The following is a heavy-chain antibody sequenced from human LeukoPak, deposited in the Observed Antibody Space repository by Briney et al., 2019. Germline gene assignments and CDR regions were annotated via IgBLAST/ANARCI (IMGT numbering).Heavy chain of an antibody. CDR3: ARESMYSGSYPPFDY. J-gene: IGHJ4*02. CDR1: GGSISSYY. V-gene: IGHV4-4*07. CDR2: IYTSGST. D-gene: IGHD1-26*01. Sequence: SETLSLTCTVSGGSISSYYWSWIRQPAGKGLEWIGRIYTSGSTNYNPSLKSRVTMSVDTSKNQFSLKLSSVTAADTAVYYCARESMYSGSYPPFDYWGQGTLVTVSS.